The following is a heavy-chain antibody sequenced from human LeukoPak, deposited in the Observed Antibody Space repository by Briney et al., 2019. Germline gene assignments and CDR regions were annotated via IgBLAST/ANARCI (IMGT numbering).Heavy chain of an antibody. V-gene: IGHV3-23*01. CDR3: AKHLRYYYDSSGYYFDY. Sequence: PGGSLRLSCAASGFTFSSYAMSWVRQAPGKGLEWVSAISGSGGSTYYADSVKGRFTISRDNSKNTLYLQMNSLRAEDTAVYYCAKHLRYYYDSSGYYFDYWGQGTLVTVSS. CDR2: ISGSGGST. CDR1: GFTFSSYA. J-gene: IGHJ4*02. D-gene: IGHD3-22*01.